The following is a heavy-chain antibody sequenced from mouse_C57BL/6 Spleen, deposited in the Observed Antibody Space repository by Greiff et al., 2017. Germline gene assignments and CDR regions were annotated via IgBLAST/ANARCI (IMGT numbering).Heavy chain of an antibody. D-gene: IGHD1-1*01. J-gene: IGHJ3*01. CDR2: INPGSGGT. V-gene: IGHV1-54*01. CDR3: ARWLDYYGSSPY. Sequence: QVQLKQSGAELVRPGTSVKVSCKASGYAFTNYLIEWVKQRPGQGLEWIGVINPGSGGTNYNEKFKGKATLTADKSSSTAYMQLSSLTSEDSAVYFCARWLDYYGSSPYWGQGTLVTVSA. CDR1: GYAFTNYL.